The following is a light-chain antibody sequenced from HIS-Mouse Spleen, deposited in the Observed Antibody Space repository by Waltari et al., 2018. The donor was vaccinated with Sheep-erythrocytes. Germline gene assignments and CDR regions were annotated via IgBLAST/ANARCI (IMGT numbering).Light chain of an antibody. CDR2: EGS. J-gene: IGLJ3*02. CDR1: SSDFGSYNL. Sequence: QSALTQPASVSASPGQSITIPCTGTSSDFGSYNLVSLYQQHPGKAPKLMIYEGSKRPSGVSNRFSGSKSGNTASLTISGLQAEDEADYYCCSYAGSSTPWVFGGGTKLTVL. CDR3: CSYAGSSTPWV. V-gene: IGLV2-23*01.